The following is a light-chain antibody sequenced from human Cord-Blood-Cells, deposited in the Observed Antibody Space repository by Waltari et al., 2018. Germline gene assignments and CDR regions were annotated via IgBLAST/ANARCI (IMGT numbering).Light chain of an antibody. Sequence: EIVMTQSPATLSVSPGERATLSCRASQSVSSNLAWYQQKPGQAPRLLIYGASTRATGIPGRFSGSASGTEFTLTISSLQSEDFAVYYCQQYNNWPFTFGPGTKVDIK. V-gene: IGKV3-15*01. CDR2: GAS. J-gene: IGKJ3*01. CDR1: QSVSSN. CDR3: QQYNNWPFT.